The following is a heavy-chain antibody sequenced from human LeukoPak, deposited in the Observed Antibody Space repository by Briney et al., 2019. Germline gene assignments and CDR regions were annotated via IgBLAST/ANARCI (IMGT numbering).Heavy chain of an antibody. J-gene: IGHJ4*02. Sequence: GGSLRLSCAASGFTFSDYYMSWIRQAPGKGLEWVSYISSSSIYGNYADSVRGRFTISRDNAKNSLYLQMDSLRDEDTAVYYCARSRGGSFDYWGQGTLVTVSS. CDR3: ARSRGGSFDY. CDR1: GFTFSDYY. D-gene: IGHD1-26*01. V-gene: IGHV3-11*06. CDR2: ISSSSIYG.